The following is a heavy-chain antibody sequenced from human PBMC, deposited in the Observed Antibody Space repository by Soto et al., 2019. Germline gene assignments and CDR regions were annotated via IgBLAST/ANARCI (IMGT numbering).Heavy chain of an antibody. V-gene: IGHV3-23*01. Sequence: DVQLLESGGGLVQPGGSLRLSCAASGFTFSSYAMSWVRQAPGKGLEWVSGISGSGGSTYYAYSVKGRFTISRDNSKNTLYLQMNSLRAEDTAVYYCAKHDSSGTSWFDDWGQGTLVTVSS. CDR2: ISGSGGST. CDR1: GFTFSSYA. CDR3: AKHDSSGTSWFDD. D-gene: IGHD6-19*01. J-gene: IGHJ4*02.